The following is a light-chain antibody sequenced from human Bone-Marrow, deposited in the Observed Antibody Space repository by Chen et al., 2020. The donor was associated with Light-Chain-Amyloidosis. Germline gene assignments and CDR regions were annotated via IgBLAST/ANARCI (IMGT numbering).Light chain of an antibody. CDR1: SGDVGTYNY. V-gene: IGLV2-14*01. CDR3: SSFTSSSSYV. Sequence: QSALTQPASVSGSPGQSIPIPCTGTSGDVGTYNYVSWYQQHPGKAPKVMIYAVSNRPSGVSNRFSGSKSGNTASLTISGLQAEDEADYYCSSFTSSSSYVFGPGTKVTVL. J-gene: IGLJ1*01. CDR2: AVS.